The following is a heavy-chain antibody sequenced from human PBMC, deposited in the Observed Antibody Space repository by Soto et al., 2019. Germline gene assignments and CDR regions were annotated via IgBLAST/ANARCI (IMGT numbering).Heavy chain of an antibody. CDR3: ARVTFLIVGSVFSTPFDF. CDR2: ISYSGST. CDR1: GASVSSGGFS. V-gene: IGHV4-61*08. J-gene: IGHJ4*02. Sequence: SETLSLTCTVAGASVSSGGFSWSWIRQPPGKGLEWIGSISYSGSTTYYPSLRSRVTISVDTSKNQFSLRLNSVTAADTAIYFCARVTFLIVGSVFSTPFDFWGQGTLVTASS. D-gene: IGHD1-26*01.